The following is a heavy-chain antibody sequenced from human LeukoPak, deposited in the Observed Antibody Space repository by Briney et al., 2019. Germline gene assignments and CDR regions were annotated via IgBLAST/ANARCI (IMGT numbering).Heavy chain of an antibody. Sequence: ASVKVSCKASGYTFTSYGISWVRQAPGQGLEWMGWMNPNSGNTGYAQKFQGRVTMTRNTSISTAYMELSSLRSEDTAVYYCARVQLWLRTPPYYYGMDVWGQGTTVTVSS. D-gene: IGHD5-18*01. CDR3: ARVQLWLRTPPYYYGMDV. CDR1: GYTFTSYG. V-gene: IGHV1-8*02. J-gene: IGHJ6*02. CDR2: MNPNSGNT.